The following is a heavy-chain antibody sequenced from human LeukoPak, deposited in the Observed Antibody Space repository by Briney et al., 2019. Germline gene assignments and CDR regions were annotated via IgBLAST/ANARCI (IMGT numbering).Heavy chain of an antibody. CDR2: ISAYNGNT. CDR1: GYTFTSYG. D-gene: IGHD4-17*01. Sequence: APVKVSCKASGYTFTSYGISWVRQAPGQGLEWMGWISAYNGNTNYAQKLQGRVTMTTDTSTSTAYMELRSLRSDDTAVYYCAREGYGDNVGNWFDPWGQGTLVTVSS. CDR3: AREGYGDNVGNWFDP. V-gene: IGHV1-18*01. J-gene: IGHJ5*02.